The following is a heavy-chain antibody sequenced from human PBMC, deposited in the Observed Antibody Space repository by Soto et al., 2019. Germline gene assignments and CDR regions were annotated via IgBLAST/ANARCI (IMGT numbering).Heavy chain of an antibody. CDR3: AAAYFYKKTGYRDS. J-gene: IGHJ5*01. Sequence: SVKVSCKTSGGTFNNFAITWIRQVPGQGLEWMGGISPRSATPHYAQRCHSRVRVTTDESSTMDSMELSGASSEDKDLSSCAAAYFYKKTGYRDSWGQGTLVTVSS. D-gene: IGHD3-9*01. CDR1: GGTFNNFA. V-gene: IGHV1-69*05. CDR2: ISPRSATP.